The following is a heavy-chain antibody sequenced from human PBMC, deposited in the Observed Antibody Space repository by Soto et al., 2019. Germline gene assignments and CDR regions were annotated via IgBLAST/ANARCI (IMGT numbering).Heavy chain of an antibody. Sequence: EVQLVESGGGLVQPGRSLRLSCAASGFTCDDYAMHGVRHAPGKGLAWVSGISWNSGSIGYADSVKGRFTIYRDNAKNPLYLQMNSLRAEDTALYYCAKGRGGIYGRYYFDYWGKGTLVTVSS. CDR2: ISWNSGSI. D-gene: IGHD1-26*01. J-gene: IGHJ4*02. CDR1: GFTCDDYA. CDR3: AKGRGGIYGRYYFDY. V-gene: IGHV3-9*01.